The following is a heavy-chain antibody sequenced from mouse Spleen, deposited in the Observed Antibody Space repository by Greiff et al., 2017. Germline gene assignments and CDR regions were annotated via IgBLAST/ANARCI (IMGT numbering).Heavy chain of an antibody. Sequence: EVQLQESGPGLVKPSQSLSLTCSVTGYSITSGYYWNWIRQFPGNKLEWMGYISYDGSNNYNPSLKNRISITRDTSKNQFFLKLNSVTTEDTATYYCAVYDGYYWGFAYWGQGTLVTVSA. CDR2: ISYDGSN. J-gene: IGHJ3*01. V-gene: IGHV3-6*01. CDR3: AVYDGYYWGFAY. CDR1: GYSITSGYY. D-gene: IGHD2-3*01.